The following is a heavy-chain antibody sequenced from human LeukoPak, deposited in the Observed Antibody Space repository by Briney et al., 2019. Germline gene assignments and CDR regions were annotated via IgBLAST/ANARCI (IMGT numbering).Heavy chain of an antibody. CDR3: ATDRDNSDWQKRFDS. J-gene: IGHJ4*02. CDR1: GFSFSSYW. CDR2: IRQDASEI. V-gene: IGHV3-7*01. Sequence: GGSLRLSCAASGFSFSSYWMNWYRQAPGKGLEWVGNIRQDASEINYVDSVRGRFTIPRDNARSSLHLQMNSLRVEDTAVYYCATDRDNSDWQKRFDSWGQGTLVTVSS. D-gene: IGHD2-21*02.